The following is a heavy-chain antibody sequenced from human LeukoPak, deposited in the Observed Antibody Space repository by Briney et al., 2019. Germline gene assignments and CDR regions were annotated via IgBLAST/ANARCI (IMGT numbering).Heavy chain of an antibody. CDR2: ISSSGDIT. V-gene: IGHV3-23*01. J-gene: IGHJ4*02. CDR3: AKRDTSGYYYFDY. D-gene: IGHD3-22*01. Sequence: PGGSLRLSCAASGTAFSSNAMSWVRQTPGKGLEWVSSISSSGDITSYADSVKGRFTISRDKSKNTLYLQMNSLRAEDTAVYYCAKRDTSGYYYFDYWGQGTLVTVSS. CDR1: GTAFSSNA.